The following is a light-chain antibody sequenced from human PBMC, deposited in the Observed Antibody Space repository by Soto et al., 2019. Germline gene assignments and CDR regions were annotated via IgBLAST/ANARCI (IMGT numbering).Light chain of an antibody. CDR3: QQRSNWPPIT. Sequence: EVVLTQSPATLSLSPGERATLSCRASQSVSTSLAWYQQKPGQAPRLLIYGASNRATGVPDRFSGSGYGTDFTLTISGLAPEDFAVYFCQQRSNWPPITFGQGTRLEIK. CDR2: GAS. CDR1: QSVSTS. V-gene: IGKV3-11*01. J-gene: IGKJ5*01.